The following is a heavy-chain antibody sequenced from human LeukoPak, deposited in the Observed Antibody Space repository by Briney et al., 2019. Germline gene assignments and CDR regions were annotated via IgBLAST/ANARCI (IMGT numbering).Heavy chain of an antibody. Sequence: PGGSLRLSCAASGFTFSSSAMSWVRQGSGKGLEWVSVISGSGGRTYYADSVEGRFTISRDNSKNTLYLQMNSLRAEDTAVYYCAKGVVVVAAYDAFDIWGQGTMVTVSS. V-gene: IGHV3-23*01. D-gene: IGHD2-15*01. J-gene: IGHJ3*02. CDR1: GFTFSSSA. CDR3: AKGVVVVAAYDAFDI. CDR2: ISGSGGRT.